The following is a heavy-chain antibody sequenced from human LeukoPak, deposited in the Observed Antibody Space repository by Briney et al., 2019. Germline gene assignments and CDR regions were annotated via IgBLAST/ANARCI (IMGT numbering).Heavy chain of an antibody. Sequence: GRSLRLSCTAVGFNVADYAMSWFRQAPGKGLEWVGFIRSEAYGGTTEYAASVTGRFTISRDESKNIAYLQMNGLKTEDTAVYYCSRGGLYFDSSGYYAYWGQGTLVTVSS. CDR3: SRGGLYFDSSGYYAY. CDR2: IRSEAYGGTT. J-gene: IGHJ4*02. D-gene: IGHD3-22*01. V-gene: IGHV3-49*03. CDR1: GFNVADYA.